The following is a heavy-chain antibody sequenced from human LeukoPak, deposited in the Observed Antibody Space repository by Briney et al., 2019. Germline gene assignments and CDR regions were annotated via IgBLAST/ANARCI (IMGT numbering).Heavy chain of an antibody. J-gene: IGHJ3*02. CDR2: IYYSGST. Sequence: PSETLSLTCTVSGGSISSYYWSWIRQPPGKGLEWIGYIYYSGSTNYNPPLKSRVTISVDTSKNQFSLKLSSVTAADTAVYYCARVHSSSWLNAFDIWGQGTMVTVSS. CDR3: ARVHSSSWLNAFDI. D-gene: IGHD6-13*01. CDR1: GGSISSYY. V-gene: IGHV4-59*01.